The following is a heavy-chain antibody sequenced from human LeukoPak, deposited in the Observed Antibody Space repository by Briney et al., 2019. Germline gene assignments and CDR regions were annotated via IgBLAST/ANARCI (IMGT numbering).Heavy chain of an antibody. V-gene: IGHV3-48*04. J-gene: IGHJ6*02. D-gene: IGHD4-23*01. CDR3: AREIRGKTDYGMDV. CDR2: ISSSGSTI. CDR1: GFTFSSYW. Sequence: PGGSLRLSCAASGFTFSSYWMHWVRQAPGKGLEWVSYISSSGSTIYYADSVKGRFTISRDNAKNSLYLQMNSLRAEDTAVYYCAREIRGKTDYGMDVWGQGTTVTVSS.